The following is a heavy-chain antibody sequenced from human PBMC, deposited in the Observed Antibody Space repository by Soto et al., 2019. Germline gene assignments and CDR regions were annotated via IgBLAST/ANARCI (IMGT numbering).Heavy chain of an antibody. CDR2: ISGSGGST. V-gene: IGHV3-23*01. D-gene: IGHD6-13*01. CDR1: GFTFRSYA. Sequence: EVQLLESGGGLVQPGGSLRLSCAASGFTFRSYAMSWVRQAPGKGLEWVSAISGSGGSTYYADSVKGRFTISRDNSKNTLYLQRNSLRAEDTAVYYWASPAPGYSSSWYGIGYWGQGALVTVSS. J-gene: IGHJ4*02. CDR3: ASPAPGYSSSWYGIGY.